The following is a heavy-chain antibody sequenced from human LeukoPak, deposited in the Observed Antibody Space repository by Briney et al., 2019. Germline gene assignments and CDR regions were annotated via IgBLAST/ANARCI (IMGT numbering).Heavy chain of an antibody. D-gene: IGHD1-26*01. Sequence: GGSLRLSRAASGFTFSSYSMNWVRQAPGKGLEWVSSISSSSYIYYSDSVTGRFTISRDNARNSLYLQMNSLRAEDTAVYYCARDQGAGGYWGQGTLVTVSS. CDR2: ISSSSYI. CDR1: GFTFSSYS. J-gene: IGHJ4*02. CDR3: ARDQGAGGY. V-gene: IGHV3-21*01.